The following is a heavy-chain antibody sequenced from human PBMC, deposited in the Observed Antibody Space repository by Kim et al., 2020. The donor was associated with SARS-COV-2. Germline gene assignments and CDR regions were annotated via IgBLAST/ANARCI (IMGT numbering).Heavy chain of an antibody. CDR1: GFTFSSYA. J-gene: IGHJ6*02. CDR3: AKEDWNYLSYYYFGMDV. Sequence: GGSLRLSCAASGFTFSSYAMNWVRQAPGKGLEWVSAISGSGDSTYYADSVKGRFTISRDNSKSTLYLQMNSLRTEDTAVYYCAKEDWNYLSYYYFGMDVWGQGTTVTVSS. CDR2: ISGSGDST. V-gene: IGHV3-23*01. D-gene: IGHD1-7*01.